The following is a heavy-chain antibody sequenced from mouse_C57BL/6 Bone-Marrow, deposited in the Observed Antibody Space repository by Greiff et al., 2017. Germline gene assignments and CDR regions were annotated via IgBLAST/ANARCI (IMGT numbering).Heavy chain of an antibody. V-gene: IGHV14-4*01. CDR1: GFNIKDDY. J-gene: IGHJ3*01. Sequence: EVQLQQSGAELVRPGASVKLSCTASGFNIKDDYMHWVKQRPEQGLEWIGWIDPENGDTENASKFQGKATITVDTSSNTAYLQLTSLTSEDTAVYYCTRSAYWGRGKLVTVTA. CDR3: TRSAY. CDR2: IDPENGDT.